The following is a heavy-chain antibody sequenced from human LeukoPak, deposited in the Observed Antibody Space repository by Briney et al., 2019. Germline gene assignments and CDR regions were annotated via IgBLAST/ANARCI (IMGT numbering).Heavy chain of an antibody. CDR2: IGNNGGGI. CDR3: AIDPNWGTHS. J-gene: IGHJ4*02. D-gene: IGHD7-27*01. V-gene: IGHV3-23*01. CDR1: GFTFSSYT. Sequence: PGGSLRLSCAASGFTFSSYTMYWVRHPPGKRLEWVSIIGNNGGGIHYADSVRGRFTISRDNSKNALYLQMNSLRVEDTAVYYCAIDPNWGTHSWGQGVLVTVSS.